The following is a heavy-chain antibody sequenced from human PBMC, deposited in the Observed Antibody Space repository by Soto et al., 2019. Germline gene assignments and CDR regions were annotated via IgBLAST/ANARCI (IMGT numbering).Heavy chain of an antibody. CDR2: ISGSGGST. CDR1: GFTFSSYA. CDR3: AKDGGAVLYGDYAPDYYMDV. D-gene: IGHD4-17*01. J-gene: IGHJ6*03. V-gene: IGHV3-23*01. Sequence: EVQLLESGGGLVQPGGSLRLSCAASGFTFSSYAMSWVRQAPGKGLEWVSAISGSGGSTYYADSVKGRFTISRDNSKNTLYLQMNSLRAEDTAVYYCAKDGGAVLYGDYAPDYYMDVWGKGTTVTVSS.